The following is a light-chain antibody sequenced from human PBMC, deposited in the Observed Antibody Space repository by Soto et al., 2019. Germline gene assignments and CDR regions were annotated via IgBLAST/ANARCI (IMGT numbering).Light chain of an antibody. J-gene: IGLJ3*02. Sequence: QSALTQPASVSGSPGQSITISCSGTTSDVGGYDVVSWYQQHPGKAPKLMIFEVNQRPSGVSDRFSGSKSGNTASLTISGPQGWDGGCFFLWSFGGKCTFWVFGRGTKVTVL. CDR2: EVN. V-gene: IGLV2-23*02. CDR1: TSDVGGYDV. CDR3: WSFGGKCTFWV.